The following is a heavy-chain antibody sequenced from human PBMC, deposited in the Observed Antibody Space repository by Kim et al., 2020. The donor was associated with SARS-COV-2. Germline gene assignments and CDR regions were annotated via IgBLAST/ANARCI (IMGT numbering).Heavy chain of an antibody. V-gene: IGHV3-20*04. D-gene: IGHD4-17*01. CDR3: VRGYGVGGYYLDS. CDR2: TNWDGGSI. Sequence: GGSLRLSCAASGFTFDEYGMSWVRQVPGKGLEWVSGTNWDGGSIGYADSVKGRFTISRDNAKNSLYLEMNSLRAEDTALYYCVRGYGVGGYYLDSWGRGTLVTVSS. J-gene: IGHJ4*02. CDR1: GFTFDEYG.